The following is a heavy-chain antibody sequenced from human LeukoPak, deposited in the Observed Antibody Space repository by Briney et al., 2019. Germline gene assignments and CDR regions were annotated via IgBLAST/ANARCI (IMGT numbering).Heavy chain of an antibody. CDR1: GFSVTTYA. Sequence: GGSLTLSCAVSGFSVTTYAMGWVRQAPGKGLEWVSVISDRGDSTHYADSVKGRFTISRDSSKNTLYLQMNSLRGEDTAVYYCAKGRWGLTINNFDIWGQGTMVTVSS. V-gene: IGHV3-23*01. CDR2: ISDRGDST. D-gene: IGHD3-9*01. J-gene: IGHJ3*02. CDR3: AKGRWGLTINNFDI.